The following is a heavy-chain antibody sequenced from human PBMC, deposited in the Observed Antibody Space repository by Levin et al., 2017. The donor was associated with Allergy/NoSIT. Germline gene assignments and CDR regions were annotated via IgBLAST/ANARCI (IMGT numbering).Heavy chain of an antibody. CDR1: GGSFNSYT. Sequence: VASVKVSCKTSGGSFNSYTINWVRQAPGQGLEWMGRIIPILGAAKYAQRFQDRVTITADKSSNTAYMELSSLRSEDSAVYFCARDPGSTYYYDSSAYRTDLYFDYWGQGTQVTVSS. CDR2: IIPILGAA. D-gene: IGHD3-22*01. J-gene: IGHJ4*02. CDR3: ARDPGSTYYYDSSAYRTDLYFDY. V-gene: IGHV1-69*08.